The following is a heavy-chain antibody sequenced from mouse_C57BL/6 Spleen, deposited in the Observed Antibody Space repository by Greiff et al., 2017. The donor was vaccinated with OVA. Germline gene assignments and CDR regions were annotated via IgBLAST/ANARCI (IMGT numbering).Heavy chain of an antibody. CDR2: IDPSDSYT. V-gene: IGHV1-69*01. Sequence: VQLQQPGAELVMPGASVKLSCKASGYTFTSYWMHWVKQRPGQGLEWIGEIDPSDSYTNYNQKFKGKSTLTVDKSSSTAYMQLSSLTSEDSAVYYCARGMATVVDFDYWGQGTTLTVSS. CDR3: ARGMATVVDFDY. D-gene: IGHD1-1*01. J-gene: IGHJ2*01. CDR1: GYTFTSYW.